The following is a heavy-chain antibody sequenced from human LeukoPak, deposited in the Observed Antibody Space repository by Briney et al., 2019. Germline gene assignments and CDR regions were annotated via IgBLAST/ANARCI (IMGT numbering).Heavy chain of an antibody. V-gene: IGHV4-59*01. Sequence: SETLSLTCTVSGGSISSYYWSWIRQPPGKGLEWIGYIYYSGSTNYNPPLKTRVTISVDTSKNHLSLKLSSLTAADTAVYYCARGGGRKEMATIIDYWGQGTLVTVSS. J-gene: IGHJ4*02. CDR2: IYYSGST. CDR3: ARGGGRKEMATIIDY. CDR1: GGSISSYY. D-gene: IGHD5-24*01.